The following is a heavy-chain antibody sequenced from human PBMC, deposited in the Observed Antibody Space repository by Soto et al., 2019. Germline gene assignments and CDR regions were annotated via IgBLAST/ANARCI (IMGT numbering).Heavy chain of an antibody. CDR1: GFTFSDHY. CDR2: TRNKANSYTT. CDR3: ARRSTASFDY. V-gene: IGHV3-72*01. Sequence: GGSLRLSCAASGFTFSDHYMDWVRQAPGKGLEWVGRTRNKANSYTTEYAASVKGRFTISRDDSKNSLYLQMNSLKTEDTAVYYCARRSTASFDYWGQGTLVTVSS. D-gene: IGHD5-18*01. J-gene: IGHJ4*02.